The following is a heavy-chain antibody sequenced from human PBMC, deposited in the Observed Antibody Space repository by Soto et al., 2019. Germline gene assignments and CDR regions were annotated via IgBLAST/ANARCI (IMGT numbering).Heavy chain of an antibody. D-gene: IGHD6-19*01. J-gene: IGHJ6*02. CDR2: IYHSGST. V-gene: IGHV4-4*02. CDR1: GGSISSSNW. CDR3: ARGTVAGSAQLYYYYYGMDV. Sequence: QVQLQESGPGLGKPSGTLSLTCAVSGGSISSSNWWSWVRQPPGKGLEWIGEIYHSGSTNYNPSLKSRVTISVDKSKTPFSLKLSSVTAADTAVYYCARGTVAGSAQLYYYYYGMDVWGQGTTVTVSS.